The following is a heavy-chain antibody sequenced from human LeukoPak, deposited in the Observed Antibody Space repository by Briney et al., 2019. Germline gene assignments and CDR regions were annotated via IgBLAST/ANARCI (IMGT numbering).Heavy chain of an antibody. Sequence: PGGSLRLSCAASGFTFDDYAMHWVRQAPGKGLEWVSGISWNSGSIGYADPVKGRFTISRDNAKNSLYLQMNSLRAEDTALYYCAKGEGTMTKRSYYYGMDVWGQGTTVTVSS. CDR3: AKGEGTMTKRSYYYGMDV. CDR1: GFTFDDYA. J-gene: IGHJ6*02. D-gene: IGHD3-22*01. V-gene: IGHV3-9*01. CDR2: ISWNSGSI.